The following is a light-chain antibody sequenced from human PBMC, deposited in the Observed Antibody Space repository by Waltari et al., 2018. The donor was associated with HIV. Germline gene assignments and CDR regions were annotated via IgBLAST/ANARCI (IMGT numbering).Light chain of an antibody. Sequence: IQMTQSPSTLSAFVGDRVTITCRASQSISKWLAWYQKKPGQAPKVLIYEASRLKSEVPSRFSGSGSGTEFSLTISSLQPEDFATYYCQQYTTTWTFGQGTKVQIK. J-gene: IGKJ1*01. CDR3: QQYTTTWT. CDR2: EAS. V-gene: IGKV1-5*03. CDR1: QSISKW.